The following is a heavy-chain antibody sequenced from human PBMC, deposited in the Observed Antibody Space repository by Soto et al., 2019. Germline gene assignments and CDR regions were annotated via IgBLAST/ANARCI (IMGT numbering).Heavy chain of an antibody. D-gene: IGHD3-3*01. V-gene: IGHV3-11*01. CDR3: ASFGDFLEWSYDY. CDR1: GFTFSDYY. CDR2: ISSSGSTI. Sequence: GGSLRLSCAASGFTFSDYYMSWIRQGPGKGLEWVSYISSSGSTIYYADSVKGRFTISRDNAKNSLYLQMNSLRAEDTAVYYCASFGDFLEWSYDYWGQGTLVTVSS. J-gene: IGHJ4*02.